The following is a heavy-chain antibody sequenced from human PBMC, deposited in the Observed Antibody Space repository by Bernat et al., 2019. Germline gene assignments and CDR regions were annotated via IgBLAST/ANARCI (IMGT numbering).Heavy chain of an antibody. CDR1: GFTFSSYS. Sequence: EVQLVESGGGLVKPGGSLSPSGAASGFTFSSYSMNWVRQAPGKGLEWVSSISSYISYIYYADSVKGRFTISRDNAKNSLYLQMNSLRAEDTAVYYCARDQSDRDYFDYWGQGTLVTVSS. V-gene: IGHV3-21*01. CDR2: ISSYISYI. J-gene: IGHJ4*02. D-gene: IGHD3-16*02. CDR3: ARDQSDRDYFDY.